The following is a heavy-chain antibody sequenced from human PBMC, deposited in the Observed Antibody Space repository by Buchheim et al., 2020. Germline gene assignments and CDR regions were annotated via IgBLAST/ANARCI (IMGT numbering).Heavy chain of an antibody. J-gene: IGHJ4*02. CDR2: ISSSSSTI. V-gene: IGHV3-48*02. D-gene: IGHD2-21*02. CDR3: ARSYCGGDCVSTPFGY. Sequence: EVQLVESGGTLVQPGGSLRLSCVGSGFTFSSYSMNWVRQAPGKGLEWVSYISSSSSTIYYADSVKGRFTISRDNAKNSLYLQMNSLRNEDTAVYYCARSYCGGDCVSTPFGYWGQGT. CDR1: GFTFSSYS.